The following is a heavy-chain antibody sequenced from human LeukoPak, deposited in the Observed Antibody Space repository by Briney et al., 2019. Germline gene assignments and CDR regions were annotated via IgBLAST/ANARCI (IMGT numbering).Heavy chain of an antibody. V-gene: IGHV1-18*01. CDR3: ARARLTMVRGTYYYYGMDV. J-gene: IGHJ6*02. Sequence: WASVKVSCEASGYTFTSYGISWVRQAPGQGLEWMGWISAYNGNTNYAQKLQGRVTMTTDTSTSTAYMELRSLRSDDTAVYYCARARLTMVRGTYYYYGMDVWGQGTTVTVSS. CDR2: ISAYNGNT. CDR1: GYTFTSYG. D-gene: IGHD3-10*01.